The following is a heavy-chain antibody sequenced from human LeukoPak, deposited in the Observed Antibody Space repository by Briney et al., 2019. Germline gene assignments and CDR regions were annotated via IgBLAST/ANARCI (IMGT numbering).Heavy chain of an antibody. CDR1: GFTFSSYA. V-gene: IGHV3-30-3*01. CDR2: ISYDGSTT. CDR3: ARDSGDSSGYYYYYGMDV. Sequence: PGGSLRLSCAASGFTFSSYAMNWVRQAPGKGLEWVAVISYDGSTTYYADSVKGRFTISRDNAKNSLYLQMNSLRAEDTAVYYCARDSGDSSGYYYYYGMDVWGQGTTVTVSS. J-gene: IGHJ6*02. D-gene: IGHD6-19*01.